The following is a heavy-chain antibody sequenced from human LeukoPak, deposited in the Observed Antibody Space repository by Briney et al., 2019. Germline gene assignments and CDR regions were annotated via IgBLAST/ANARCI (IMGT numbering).Heavy chain of an antibody. CDR3: ARGGGGWYPVWFDP. J-gene: IGHJ5*02. V-gene: IGHV4-38-2*02. Sequence: SETLSLTCTVSGYSISSGYYWGWIRQPPGKGLEWIGSIYHSGSTYYNPSLKSRVTISVDTSKNQFSLKLSSVTAADTAVYYCARGGGGWYPVWFDPWGQGTLVTVSS. D-gene: IGHD6-19*01. CDR2: IYHSGST. CDR1: GYSISSGYY.